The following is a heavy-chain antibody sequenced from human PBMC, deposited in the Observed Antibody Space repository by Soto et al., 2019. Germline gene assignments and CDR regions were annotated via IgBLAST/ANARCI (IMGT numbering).Heavy chain of an antibody. CDR1: GFTFSSYA. CDR2: ISYDGSNK. V-gene: IGHV3-30-3*01. CDR3: ETSMVRVDYALDV. J-gene: IGHJ6*02. Sequence: QVQLVESGGGVVQPGRSLRLSCAASGFTFSSYAMHWVRQAPGKGLEWVAVISYDGSNKYYADSVKGRFTISRVNSKNTLYLQMNSLRAEDTALFYYETSMVRVDYALDVWGQGTTVTVSS. D-gene: IGHD3-10*01.